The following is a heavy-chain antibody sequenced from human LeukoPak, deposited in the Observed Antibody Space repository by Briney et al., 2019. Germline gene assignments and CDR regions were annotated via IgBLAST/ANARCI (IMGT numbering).Heavy chain of an antibody. Sequence: SETLSLTCTVSGGSISSSSYYWGWVRQPPGKGLEWIGEIYHSGSTNYNPSLKSRVTISVDKSKNQFSLKLGSVTAADTAVYYCARDEGAAAGRNSDAFDIWGQGTMVTVSS. CDR2: IYHSGST. V-gene: IGHV4-39*07. J-gene: IGHJ3*02. CDR3: ARDEGAAAGRNSDAFDI. D-gene: IGHD6-13*01. CDR1: GGSISSSSYY.